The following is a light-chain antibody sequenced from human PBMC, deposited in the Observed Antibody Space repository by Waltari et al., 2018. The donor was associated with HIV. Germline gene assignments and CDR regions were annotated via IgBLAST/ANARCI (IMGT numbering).Light chain of an antibody. J-gene: IGLJ2*01. CDR1: NHDVGGYHY. CDR3: SSYTSSSTVV. CDR2: EVS. Sequence: QSALTQPASVSGSPGQSITISCPGTNHDVGGYHYVAWYQQHPGKAPKVMIYEVSNRPSGVSNRFSGSKSGNTASLSISGLQAEDEADYYCSSYTSSSTVVFGGGTKLTVL. V-gene: IGLV2-14*01.